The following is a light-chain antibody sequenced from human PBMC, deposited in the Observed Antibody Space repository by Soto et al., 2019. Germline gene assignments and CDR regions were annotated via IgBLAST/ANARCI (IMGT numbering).Light chain of an antibody. V-gene: IGKV3-11*01. J-gene: IGKJ2*01. Sequence: EVVLTQSPATLSLSPGERATLSCRASLSVGNNLAWYQHKPGQAPRLLIYDASDRATGIPARFSGGGSGTDFTLTIRSLEPEDSTVYFCKQHTDWRYDFGQGTKLEIQ. CDR1: LSVGNN. CDR2: DAS. CDR3: KQHTDWRYD.